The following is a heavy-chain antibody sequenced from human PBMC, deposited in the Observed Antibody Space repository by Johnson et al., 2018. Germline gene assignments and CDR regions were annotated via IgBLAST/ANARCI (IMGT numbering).Heavy chain of an antibody. D-gene: IGHD6-6*01. CDR2: IYYRGST. CDR1: GGSISSYY. Sequence: QVQLQESGPGLVKPSETLSLTCTVSGGSISSYYWSWIRQPPGKGLEWIGYIYYRGSTNYNPSLKSRVTISVDTSKNQFSLKLSPVTAADTAVYYGARGQARPRASSTYYYMDVWGKGTTVTVSS. J-gene: IGHJ6*03. CDR3: ARGQARPRASSTYYYMDV. V-gene: IGHV4-59*01.